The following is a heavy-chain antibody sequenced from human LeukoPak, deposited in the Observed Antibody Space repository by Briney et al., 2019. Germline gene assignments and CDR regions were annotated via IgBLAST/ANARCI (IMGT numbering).Heavy chain of an antibody. V-gene: IGHV4-59*01. Sequence: PSETLSLTCTVSGGPISSYYWSWIRQPPGKGLEWIGYIYYSGSTNYNPSLKSRVTISVDTSKNQFSLKLSSVTAADTAVYYCARAAWLANYYYYYGMDVWGQGTTVTVSS. D-gene: IGHD6-19*01. J-gene: IGHJ6*02. CDR1: GGPISSYY. CDR2: IYYSGST. CDR3: ARAAWLANYYYYYGMDV.